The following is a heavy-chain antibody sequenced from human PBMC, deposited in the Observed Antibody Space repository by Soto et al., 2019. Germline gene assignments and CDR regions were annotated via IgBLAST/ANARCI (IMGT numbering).Heavy chain of an antibody. CDR2: ISYDGSNK. J-gene: IGHJ3*02. V-gene: IGHV3-30-3*01. CDR1: GFTFSSSA. Sequence: QVQVVESGGGGVQPGRSLRLSCAASGFTFSSSAMYWARQAPGKGLEWVEVISYDGSNKYYAASVKGRFTIARDNSKNTLDLQMNSMRAEDTAVYYCARDGDEGAFDIWGQGTMVTVSS. CDR3: ARDGDEGAFDI.